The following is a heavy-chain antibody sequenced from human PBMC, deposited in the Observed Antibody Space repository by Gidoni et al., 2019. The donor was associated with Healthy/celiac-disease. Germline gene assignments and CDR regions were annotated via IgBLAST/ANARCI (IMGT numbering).Heavy chain of an antibody. V-gene: IGHV3-30-3*01. CDR2: ISYDGSNK. Sequence: QVQLVESGRGVVQPGRSLRLPCAASGFTFSSYAMHWVRQAPGKGLEWVAGISYDGSNKYYADSVKGRFTISRDNSKNTLYLQMNSLRAEDTAVYYCARGRITIFGVVNPWGQGTLVTVSS. D-gene: IGHD3-3*01. CDR3: ARGRITIFGVVNP. CDR1: GFTFSSYA. J-gene: IGHJ5*02.